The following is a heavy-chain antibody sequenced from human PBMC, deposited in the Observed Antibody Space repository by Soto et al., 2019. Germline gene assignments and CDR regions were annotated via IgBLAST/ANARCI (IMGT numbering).Heavy chain of an antibody. CDR1: NFSISSGYY. V-gene: IGHV4-38-2*01. CDR3: ARTHSGSYYSVFNY. J-gene: IGHJ4*02. Sequence: SSTLSLTCVVSNFSISSGYYWGCIRQSPGKGLEWIASIYRSGTTSYNPSLKSRVTISVDPSKNQFSLMLTAVTAADTAVYYCARTHSGSYYSVFNYWGRGSLVTVSS. D-gene: IGHD1-26*01. CDR2: IYRSGTT.